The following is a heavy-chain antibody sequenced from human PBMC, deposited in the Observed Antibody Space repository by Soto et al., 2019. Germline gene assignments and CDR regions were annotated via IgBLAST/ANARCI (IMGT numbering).Heavy chain of an antibody. V-gene: IGHV5-51*01. J-gene: IGHJ4*02. CDR1: GYSFINYW. CDR2: IYPGDSET. Sequence: PGESLKISCRGSGYSFINYWIGCVRQMPGKGLEWMGIIYPGDSETKYSPSFQGQVTISADKSISTAYLQWSRLKASDTAMYYSARQGSYCDSKSFGYWGQGTLVTVSS. CDR3: ARQGSYCDSKSFGY. D-gene: IGHD3-22*01.